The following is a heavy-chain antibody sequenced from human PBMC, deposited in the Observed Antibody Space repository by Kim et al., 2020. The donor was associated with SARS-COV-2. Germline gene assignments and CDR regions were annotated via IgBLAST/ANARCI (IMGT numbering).Heavy chain of an antibody. Sequence: GGSLRLSCAASGFTFSSYGMHWVRQAPGKGLEWVAVISYDGSNKYYADSVKGRFTISRDNSKNTLYLQMNSLRAEDTAVYYCAKEGGPSIQLWLMTWFDP. CDR3: AKEGGPSIQLWLMTWFDP. CDR1: GFTFSSYG. J-gene: IGHJ5*02. CDR2: ISYDGSNK. V-gene: IGHV3-30*18. D-gene: IGHD5-18*01.